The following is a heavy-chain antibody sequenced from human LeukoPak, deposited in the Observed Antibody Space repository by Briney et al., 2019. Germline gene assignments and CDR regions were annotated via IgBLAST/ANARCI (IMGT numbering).Heavy chain of an antibody. V-gene: IGHV3-74*03. D-gene: IGHD3-3*01. CDR3: ATGGGWVPSFGVVTHIDV. Sequence: GGSLRLSCAASGFTFSGYWMHWVRQGPEKGLELVSRIVNDGHGILYADSVKGRLTTSRDNTKNTLYLQMNSLRFEDTAVYYCATGGGWVPSFGVVTHIDVWGKGTTVTASS. CDR2: IVNDGHGI. J-gene: IGHJ6*03. CDR1: GFTFSGYW.